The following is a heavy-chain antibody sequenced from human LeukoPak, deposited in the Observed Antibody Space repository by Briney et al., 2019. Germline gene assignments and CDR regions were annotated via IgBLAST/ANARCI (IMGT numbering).Heavy chain of an antibody. CDR2: IYTSGST. CDR1: GGSISSGSYY. Sequence: SQTLSLTCTVSGGSISSGSYYWSWIRQPAGKGLEWIGRIYTSGSTNYNPSLKSRVTISVDTSKNQFSLKLSSVTAADTAVYYCARHFYDSSGYYTPNFDYWGQGTLVTVSS. CDR3: ARHFYDSSGYYTPNFDY. J-gene: IGHJ4*02. V-gene: IGHV4-61*02. D-gene: IGHD3-22*01.